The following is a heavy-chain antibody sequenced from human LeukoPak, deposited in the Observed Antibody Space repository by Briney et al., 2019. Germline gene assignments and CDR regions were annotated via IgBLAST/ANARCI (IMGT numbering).Heavy chain of an antibody. CDR3: ARGRMVRGVLDY. Sequence: PSETLSLTCAVYGGSFSGYYWSWIRQPPGKGLEWIGKINHSGSTNYNPSLKSRVTISVDTSKNQFSLKLSSVTAADTAVYYCARGRMVRGVLDYWGQGTLVTVSS. D-gene: IGHD3-10*01. CDR2: INHSGST. J-gene: IGHJ4*02. V-gene: IGHV4-34*01. CDR1: GGSFSGYY.